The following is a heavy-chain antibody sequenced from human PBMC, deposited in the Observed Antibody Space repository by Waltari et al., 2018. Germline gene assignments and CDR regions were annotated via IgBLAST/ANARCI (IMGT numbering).Heavy chain of an antibody. Sequence: VKPSETLSPTCTVPGGSISSSYWSWIRQPPGKGLEWIGYIYYSGSTNYNPSLKSRVTISVDTSKNQFSLKLSSVTAADTAVYYCARAAGDYGRIDYWGQGTLVTVSS. CDR1: GGSISSSY. J-gene: IGHJ4*02. CDR2: IYYSGST. CDR3: ARAAGDYGRIDY. D-gene: IGHD4-17*01. V-gene: IGHV4-59*01.